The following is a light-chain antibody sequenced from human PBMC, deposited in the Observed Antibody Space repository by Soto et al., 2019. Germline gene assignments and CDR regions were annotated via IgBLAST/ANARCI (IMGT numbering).Light chain of an antibody. CDR2: AAS. CDR1: QTIISW. CDR3: QQYNSYSWT. Sequence: IQITQSPSTLPASTGDRVTITCRASQTIISWLAWYQQKPGKAPKRLIYAASSLQSGVPSRFSGSGSGTEFTLTISSLQPDDFATYYCQQYNSYSWTFGQGTKVDI. J-gene: IGKJ1*01. V-gene: IGKV1-5*01.